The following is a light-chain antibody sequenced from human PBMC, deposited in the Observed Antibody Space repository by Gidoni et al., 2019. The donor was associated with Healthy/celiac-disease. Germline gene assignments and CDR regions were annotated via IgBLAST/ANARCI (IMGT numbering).Light chain of an antibody. CDR1: QSVSSNY. J-gene: IGKJ1*01. CDR3: QQYGSSPQWT. Sequence: DIVLTQSPGTLSLSPGARATPSCRASQSVSSNYLAWYQQKPGQAPRLLMYGTSSRATGIPDRFRGSGSGTDFTLTISRLEPEDFAVYYCQQYGSSPQWTFGQGTKVEIK. V-gene: IGKV3-20*01. CDR2: GTS.